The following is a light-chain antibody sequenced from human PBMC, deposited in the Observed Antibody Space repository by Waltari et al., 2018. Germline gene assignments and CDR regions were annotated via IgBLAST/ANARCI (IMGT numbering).Light chain of an antibody. CDR2: GKK. V-gene: IGLV3-19*01. Sequence: SSELTQDPAVSVALGQTVSITCQGDSLRRYYASWYQQKPRQAPLLVIYGKKSRPSGIPGRFSGSSSGNTASLTITWAQAEDEADYYCNSRDSNNNRVFFGGGTKLTVL. CDR3: NSRDSNNNRVF. J-gene: IGLJ2*01. CDR1: SLRRYY.